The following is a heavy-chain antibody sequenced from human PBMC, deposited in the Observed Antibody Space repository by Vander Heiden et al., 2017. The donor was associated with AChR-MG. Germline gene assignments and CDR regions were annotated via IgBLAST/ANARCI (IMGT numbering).Heavy chain of an antibody. D-gene: IGHD4-17*01. CDR3: ARDRWGVTTAAGGFQH. V-gene: IGHV1-3*01. J-gene: IGHJ1*01. CDR2: INAGNGNT. Sequence: QVQLVQSGAEVKKPGASVKVSCKASGYTFTSYATHWVRQAPGQRLEWMGWINAGNGNTKYSQKFQGRVTITRDTSASTAYMELSSLRSEDTAVYYCARDRWGVTTAAGGFQHWGQGTLVTVSS. CDR1: GYTFTSYA.